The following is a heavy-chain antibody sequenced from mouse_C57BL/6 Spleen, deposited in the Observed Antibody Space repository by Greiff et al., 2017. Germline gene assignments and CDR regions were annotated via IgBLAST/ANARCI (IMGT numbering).Heavy chain of an antibody. J-gene: IGHJ4*01. CDR3: ARSSYYSNYGAMDY. V-gene: IGHV1-55*01. CDR1: GYTFTSYW. D-gene: IGHD2-5*01. CDR2: IYPGSGST. Sequence: VQLQQPGAELVKPGASVKMSCKASGYTFTSYWITWVKQRPGQGLEWIGDIYPGSGSTNYNEKFKSKATLTVDTSSSTAYMQLSSLTSEDSAVYYCARSSYYSNYGAMDYWGQGTSVTVSS.